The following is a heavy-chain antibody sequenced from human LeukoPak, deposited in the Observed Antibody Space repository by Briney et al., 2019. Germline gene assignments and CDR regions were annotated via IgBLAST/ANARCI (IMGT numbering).Heavy chain of an antibody. Sequence: GGSLRLSCAASGFTFSSYAMSWVPQAPGKGLEWVSAISGSGGSTYYADSVKGRFTISRDNSKNTLYLQMNSLRAENTAVYYCAKLAIAARRPFDYWGQGSLVTVSS. D-gene: IGHD6-6*01. CDR2: ISGSGGST. V-gene: IGHV3-23*01. CDR3: AKLAIAARRPFDY. CDR1: GFTFSSYA. J-gene: IGHJ4*02.